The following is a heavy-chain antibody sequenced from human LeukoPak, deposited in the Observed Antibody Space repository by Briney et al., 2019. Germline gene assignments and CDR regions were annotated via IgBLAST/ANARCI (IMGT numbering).Heavy chain of an antibody. D-gene: IGHD1-26*01. J-gene: IGHJ4*02. V-gene: IGHV5-51*01. CDR1: GYSFSNNW. CDR3: ARLSAGSHFHLDS. Sequence: GESLKISCKGSGYSFSNNWIGWVRQMPGKGLEWRGIIYPGDSQTRYSPSFQGQVTISADKSISTAYLQWSSLKASDIAMYYCARLSAGSHFHLDSWGQGTLVTVSS. CDR2: IYPGDSQT.